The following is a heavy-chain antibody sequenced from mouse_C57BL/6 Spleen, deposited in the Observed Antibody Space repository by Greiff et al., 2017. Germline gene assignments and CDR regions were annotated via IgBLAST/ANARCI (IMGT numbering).Heavy chain of an antibody. J-gene: IGHJ2*01. Sequence: VQLQQPGAELVKPGASVKMSCKASGYTFTSYWITWVKQRPGQGLEWIGDIYPGSGSTNYNEKFKSKATLTVDTSSSTAYMQLSSLTSEDSAVYYCAPHYEYDAYYFDYWGQGTTLTVSS. CDR2: IYPGSGST. CDR3: APHYEYDAYYFDY. CDR1: GYTFTSYW. V-gene: IGHV1-55*01. D-gene: IGHD2-4*01.